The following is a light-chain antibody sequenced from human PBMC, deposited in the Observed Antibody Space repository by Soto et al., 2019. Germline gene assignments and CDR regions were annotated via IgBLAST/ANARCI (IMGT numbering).Light chain of an antibody. CDR2: DVS. CDR3: NSYTSSNSLEV. V-gene: IGLV2-14*03. Sequence: QSVLTQPASVSGSPGQSITISCTGTSSDIGAYNYVSWYQQHPGKAPQLMIYDVSIRPSGVSSRFSGSKSGNTASLTISGLQAEDEADYYCNSYTSSNSLEVFGGGTKVTVL. CDR1: SSDIGAYNY. J-gene: IGLJ2*01.